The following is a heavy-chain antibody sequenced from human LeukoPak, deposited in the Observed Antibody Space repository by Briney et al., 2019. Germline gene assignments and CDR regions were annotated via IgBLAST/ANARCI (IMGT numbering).Heavy chain of an antibody. CDR1: GFTFSNFW. D-gene: IGHD3-16*01. Sequence: GGSLRLSCAASGFTFSNFWVHWVRQAPGKGLVWLSRIHVIGGNTSYVDSVKGRFIISRDNAKKKVYLQMNNLRVDDTALYFCTRDRSYGFDPWGQGTLVTVSS. CDR3: TRDRSYGFDP. J-gene: IGHJ5*02. CDR2: IHVIGGNT. V-gene: IGHV3-74*01.